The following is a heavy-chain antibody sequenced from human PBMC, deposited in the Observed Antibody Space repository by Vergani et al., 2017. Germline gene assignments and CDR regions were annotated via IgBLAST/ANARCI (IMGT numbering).Heavy chain of an antibody. Sequence: EVQLVESGGGLVQPGGSLRLSCAASGFTFSSYEMNWVRQAPGKGLEWVSYISSSGSTIYYADSVKGRFTISRDNAKNSLDLQMNSLRAEDTAVYYCAGGFSSGSYRTFDYWGQGTLVTVSS. V-gene: IGHV3-48*03. J-gene: IGHJ4*02. CDR3: AGGFSSGSYRTFDY. CDR1: GFTFSSYE. D-gene: IGHD1-26*01. CDR2: ISSSGSTI.